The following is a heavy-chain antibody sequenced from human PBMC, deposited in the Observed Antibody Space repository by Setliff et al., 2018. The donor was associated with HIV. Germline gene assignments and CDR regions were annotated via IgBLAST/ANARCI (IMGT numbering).Heavy chain of an antibody. D-gene: IGHD1-1*01. V-gene: IGHV4-39*01. J-gene: IGHJ4*02. Sequence: PSETLSLTCTVSGGSIYGSDYYWGWIRQPPGKGLESIGSIYYSGSTYYNPSLKSRVTISVDTSKNQFSLKLSSVTAADTAVYYCARQGQLGSEWGQGTLVTVSS. CDR1: GGSIYGSDYY. CDR2: IYYSGST. CDR3: ARQGQLGSE.